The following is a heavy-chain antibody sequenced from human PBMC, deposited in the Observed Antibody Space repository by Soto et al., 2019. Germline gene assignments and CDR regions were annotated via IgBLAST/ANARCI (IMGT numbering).Heavy chain of an antibody. CDR3: ARDQAGVVIIPLGYYYYGMDV. J-gene: IGHJ6*02. V-gene: IGHV3-30-3*01. CDR1: GFTFSSYA. CDR2: ISYDGSNK. D-gene: IGHD3-3*01. Sequence: VQLVESGGGVVQPGRSLRLSCAASGFTFSSYAMHWVRQAPGKGLEWVAVISYDGSNKYYADSVKGRFTISRDNSKNTLYLQMNSLRAEDTAVYYCARDQAGVVIIPLGYYYYGMDVWGQGTTVTVSS.